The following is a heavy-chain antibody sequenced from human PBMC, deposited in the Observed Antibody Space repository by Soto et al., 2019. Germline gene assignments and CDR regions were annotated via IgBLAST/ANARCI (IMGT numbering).Heavy chain of an antibody. J-gene: IGHJ4*02. V-gene: IGHV4-34*01. CDR3: VRGRARHTSHHFDD. CDR2: INHSGST. CDR1: GGSFSGYY. Sequence: SETLSLTCAVYGGSFSGYYWSWIRQPPGKGLEWIGEINHSGSTNYNPSLKSRVTISVDTSKNQFSLKLSSVTAADTAVYYCVRGRARHTSHHFDDWGQGTLVTVSS. D-gene: IGHD2-2*01.